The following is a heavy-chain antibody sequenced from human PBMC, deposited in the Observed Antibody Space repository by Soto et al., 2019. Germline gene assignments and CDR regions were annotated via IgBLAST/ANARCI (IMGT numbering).Heavy chain of an antibody. CDR2: TYYRSRWYN. D-gene: IGHD3-22*01. Sequence: TISCTCAISGDSVWSNSPVWIWMWQSPSRGLEWLGRTYYRSRWYNDYALSVNSRLTINKDTSKNQFSLQLNSVTPEDPAVYYCARGGPYYYEAWGQGTLVTASS. V-gene: IGHV6-1*01. CDR1: GDSVWSNSPV. CDR3: ARGGPYYYEA. J-gene: IGHJ5*02.